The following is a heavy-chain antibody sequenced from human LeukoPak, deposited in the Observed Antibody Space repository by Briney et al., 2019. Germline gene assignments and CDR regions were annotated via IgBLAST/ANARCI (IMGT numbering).Heavy chain of an antibody. CDR1: GYTFTGYY. J-gene: IGHJ4*02. CDR3: ARGHYYYDSSGYSY. CDR2: ISAYNGNT. V-gene: IGHV1-18*04. D-gene: IGHD3-22*01. Sequence: EASVKVSCKASGYTFTGYYMHWVRQAPGQGLEWMGWISAYNGNTNYAQKLQGRVTMTTGTSTSTAYMELRSLRSDDTAVYYCARGHYYYDSSGYSYWGQGTLVTVSS.